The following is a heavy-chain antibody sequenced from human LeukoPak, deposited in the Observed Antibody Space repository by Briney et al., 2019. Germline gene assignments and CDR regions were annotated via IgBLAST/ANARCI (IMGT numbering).Heavy chain of an antibody. J-gene: IGHJ4*02. CDR1: GFSFSSYW. CDR3: AKGTPYSSGYFDY. D-gene: IGHD6-19*01. Sequence: GGSLRLCCAASGFSFSSYWMSWVRQAPGKGLEWVANIKPDGSEKDYVDSVKGRFTISRDNAKNSLDLQMNSLRAEDTAVYYCAKGTPYSSGYFDYWGEGNLVTVSS. V-gene: IGHV3-7*02. CDR2: IKPDGSEK.